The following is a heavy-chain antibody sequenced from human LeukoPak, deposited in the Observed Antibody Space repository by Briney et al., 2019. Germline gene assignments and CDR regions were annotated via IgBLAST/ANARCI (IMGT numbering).Heavy chain of an antibody. Sequence: GGSLRLSCAASGFSVSSNYMSWVRQAPGKGLEWVSYISSSGTTTYYADSVKGRFTISRDNAKNSLYLQMNSLRAEDTAVYYCARTSVAGGDEYFHHWGQGTLVTVSS. CDR2: ISSSGTTT. CDR3: ARTSVAGGDEYFHH. CDR1: GFSVSSNY. V-gene: IGHV3-11*04. J-gene: IGHJ1*01. D-gene: IGHD6-19*01.